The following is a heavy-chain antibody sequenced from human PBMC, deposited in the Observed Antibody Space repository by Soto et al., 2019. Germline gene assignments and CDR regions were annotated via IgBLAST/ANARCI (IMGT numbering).Heavy chain of an antibody. CDR2: IYCSGDT. Sequence: QLQLQQSGPGLVKPSETLSLTCTVSGGSISSSSYYWGWIRQPPGKVLEWIGTIYCSGDTYYNPPLKRRDTLSGGPSTNQSSLRLSPVTATDTAVYHSARHSGYYYWPVACWGQGTLVTLSS. V-gene: IGHV4-39*01. J-gene: IGHJ4*02. CDR3: ARHSGYYYWPVAC. D-gene: IGHD3-22*01. CDR1: GGSISSSSYY.